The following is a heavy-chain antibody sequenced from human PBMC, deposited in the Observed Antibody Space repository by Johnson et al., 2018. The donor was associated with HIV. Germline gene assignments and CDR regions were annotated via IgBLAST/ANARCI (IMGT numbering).Heavy chain of an antibody. D-gene: IGHD6-19*01. J-gene: IGHJ3*02. CDR2: IDTAGDT. CDR1: GFTVMSHY. Sequence: EVQLVVPVGRVVQPGGSLRLSCAASGFTVMSHYMTWVRQAPGKGLEWVSVIDTAGDTYYADSVRGRFIISRDNSKSSLFLQMNSLRGEDTALYYCGKVRIPVAGFDAFDIWGQGTMVTVSS. V-gene: IGHV3-66*02. CDR3: GKVRIPVAGFDAFDI.